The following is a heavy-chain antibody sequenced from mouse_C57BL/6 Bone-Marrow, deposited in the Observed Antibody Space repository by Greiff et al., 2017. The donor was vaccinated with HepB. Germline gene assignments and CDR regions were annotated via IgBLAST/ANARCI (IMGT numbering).Heavy chain of an antibody. CDR2: INYDGSST. CDR1: GFTFSDYY. V-gene: IGHV5-16*01. J-gene: IGHJ4*01. Sequence: EVMLVESEGGLVQPGSSMKLSCTASGFTFSDYYMAWVRQVPEKGLEWVANINYDGSSTYYLDSLKSRFIISRDNAKNILYLQMSSLKSEDTATYYCARDTLCDGYAMDYWGQGTSVTVSS. CDR3: ARDTLCDGYAMDY.